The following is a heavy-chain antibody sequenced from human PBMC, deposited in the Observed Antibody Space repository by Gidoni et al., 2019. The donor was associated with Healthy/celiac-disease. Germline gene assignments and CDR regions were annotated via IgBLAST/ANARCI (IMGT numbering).Heavy chain of an antibody. CDR1: GGSFRGYY. V-gene: IGHV4-34*01. Sequence: QVQLQQWGAGLLTPSETLSLTCAVYGGSFRGYYWSWIRQPPGKGLEWIGEINHSGSTNYNPSLKSRVTISVDTSKNQFSLKLSSVTAADTAVYYCARLSMVRGVITFGMDVWGQGTTVTVSS. CDR3: ARLSMVRGVITFGMDV. D-gene: IGHD3-10*01. CDR2: INHSGST. J-gene: IGHJ6*02.